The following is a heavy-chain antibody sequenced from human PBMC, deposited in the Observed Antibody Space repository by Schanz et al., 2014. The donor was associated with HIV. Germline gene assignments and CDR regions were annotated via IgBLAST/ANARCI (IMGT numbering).Heavy chain of an antibody. CDR2: INHSGRT. CDR3: SRGAGGGDYYDSSDHPYCLDY. D-gene: IGHD3-22*01. J-gene: IGHJ4*02. CDR1: GGSFSGYY. V-gene: IGHV4-34*01. Sequence: QVQLQQWGAGLLKPSETLSLTCAVNGGSFSGYYWSWIRQSPGKGLEWIGEINHSGRTKYSPSLKRRVTISVDTSKRQFSLKLSSVTAADTAVYYCSRGAGGGDYYDSSDHPYCLDYWGQGTQVTVSS.